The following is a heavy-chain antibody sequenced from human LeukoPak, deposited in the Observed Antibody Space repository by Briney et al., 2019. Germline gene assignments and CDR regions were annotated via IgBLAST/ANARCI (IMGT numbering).Heavy chain of an antibody. D-gene: IGHD3-10*01. CDR3: AKEGGGVLLWFGELLFPCDY. CDR1: GFTFSSYA. J-gene: IGHJ4*02. V-gene: IGHV3-23*01. Sequence: QAGGSLRPSCAASGFTFSSYAMSWVRQAPGKGLEWVSAISGSGGSTYYADSVKGRFTISRDNSKNTLYLQMNSLRAEDTAVYYCAKEGGGVLLWFGELLFPCDYWGQGTLVTVSS. CDR2: ISGSGGST.